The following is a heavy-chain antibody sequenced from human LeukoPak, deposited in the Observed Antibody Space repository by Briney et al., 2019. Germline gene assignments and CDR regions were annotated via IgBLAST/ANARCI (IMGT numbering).Heavy chain of an antibody. D-gene: IGHD1-26*01. CDR1: GYTFTGYY. Sequence: WASVKVSCKASGYTFTGYYVHWVRQAPGQGLEWMGRINPNSGGTNYAQKFQGRVTMTRDTSISTAYMELSRLRSDDTAVYYCARWRLVGATRVFDYWGQGTLVTVSS. CDR3: ARWRLVGATRVFDY. J-gene: IGHJ4*02. CDR2: INPNSGGT. V-gene: IGHV1-2*06.